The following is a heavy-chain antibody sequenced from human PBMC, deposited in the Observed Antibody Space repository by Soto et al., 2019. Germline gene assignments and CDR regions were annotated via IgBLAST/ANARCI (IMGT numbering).Heavy chain of an antibody. D-gene: IGHD3-3*01. CDR2: ISAYNGDT. CDR1: GYTFTRNG. Sequence: QVQLVQSGAEVKKPGASVKVSCKTSGYTFTRNGISWVRQAPGQGLEWMGWISAYNGDTNYAQKFQGRFIMTTDTSTSTAYMELRSLRSDDTAVYYWARDPGFGVVIIPGWFDPWGQGTLVTVSS. J-gene: IGHJ5*02. CDR3: ARDPGFGVVIIPGWFDP. V-gene: IGHV1-18*01.